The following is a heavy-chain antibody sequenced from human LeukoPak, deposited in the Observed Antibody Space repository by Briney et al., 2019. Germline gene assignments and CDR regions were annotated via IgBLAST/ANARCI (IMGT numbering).Heavy chain of an antibody. CDR3: ASLSSGWYFNFDY. J-gene: IGHJ4*02. CDR2: IYSGGST. V-gene: IGHV3-66*01. Sequence: GGSLRLSCAASGFTVSSNYMSWVRQAPGKGLEWVSVIYSGGSTYYADSVKGRFTISRDNSKNTLYLQMNNLRAEDTAVYYCASLSSGWYFNFDYWGQGTLVTVSS. CDR1: GFTVSSNY. D-gene: IGHD6-19*01.